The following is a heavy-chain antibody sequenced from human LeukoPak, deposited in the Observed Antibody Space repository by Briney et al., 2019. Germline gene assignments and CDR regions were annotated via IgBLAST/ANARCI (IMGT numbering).Heavy chain of an antibody. V-gene: IGHV1-46*01. Sequence: ASVKVSCKAPGYTFTSYYMHWVRQAPGQGLEWMGIINPSGSSTSYAQKFQGRVTMTRDTSTSTVYMELSSLRSEDTAVYYCARAMITMVRGVPYYYYYMDVWGKGTTVTISS. D-gene: IGHD3-10*01. J-gene: IGHJ6*03. CDR1: GYTFTSYY. CDR2: INPSGSST. CDR3: ARAMITMVRGVPYYYYYMDV.